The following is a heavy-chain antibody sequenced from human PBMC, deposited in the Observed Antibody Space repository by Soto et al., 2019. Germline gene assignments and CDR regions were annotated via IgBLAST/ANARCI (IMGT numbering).Heavy chain of an antibody. D-gene: IGHD2-15*01. Sequence: GGSLRLSCAASGFTFSSYAMSWVRQARGKGLEWVSVISGSDDSTYYADSVKGRFTISRDNSKNTLYLQMNSLRAEDTAVYYCARGGFRGSSYYYYGLDVWGQGTTVTVSS. CDR3: ARGGFRGSSYYYYGLDV. CDR1: GFTFSSYA. CDR2: ISGSDDST. V-gene: IGHV3-23*01. J-gene: IGHJ6*02.